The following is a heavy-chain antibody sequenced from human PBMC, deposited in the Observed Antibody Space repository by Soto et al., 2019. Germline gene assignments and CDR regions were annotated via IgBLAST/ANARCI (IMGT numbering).Heavy chain of an antibody. V-gene: IGHV3-21*01. D-gene: IGHD3-16*01. CDR3: SRSPEVGVRGAY. CDR1: GFTFRDFA. Sequence: PGGSLRLSCAASGFTFRDFAMSWVRQAPGRGLEWVSSITVGSSHIYQPNSMKGRFTISRDDAKNSVYLQIDSLRDEDTALYYCSRSPEVGVRGAYWGQGTLVTVSS. CDR2: ITVGSSHI. J-gene: IGHJ4*02.